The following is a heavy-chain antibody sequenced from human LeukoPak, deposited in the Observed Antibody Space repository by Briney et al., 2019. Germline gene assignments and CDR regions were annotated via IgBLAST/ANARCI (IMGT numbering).Heavy chain of an antibody. CDR2: ISGDGSRT. D-gene: IGHD1-26*01. CDR3: ARAPGGSYYYY. Sequence: GGSLRLSCAASGFTFSNYWMHWVRQAPGMGLVWAPRISGDGSRTDYADSTKGRFTISRDNAKNTLYLQMNSLRAEDTAVYYCARAPGGSYYYYWGQGTLVTVSS. CDR1: GFTFSNYW. V-gene: IGHV3-74*01. J-gene: IGHJ4*02.